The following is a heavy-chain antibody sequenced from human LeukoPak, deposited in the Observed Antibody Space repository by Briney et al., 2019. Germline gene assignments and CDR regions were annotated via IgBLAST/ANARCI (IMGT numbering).Heavy chain of an antibody. J-gene: IGHJ4*02. CDR3: ARGTTGTVYEGYFDY. CDR1: GFTFSSNW. D-gene: IGHD1-1*01. V-gene: IGHV3-74*01. CDR2: INSDGSTT. Sequence: GGSLRLSCAASGFTFSSNWMHWVRQAPGKGLVWVSRINSDGSTTSYADSVRGRFTISRDNAKNTVYLQIDSLRAEDSAVYYCARGTTGTVYEGYFDYWGQGTLVTVSS.